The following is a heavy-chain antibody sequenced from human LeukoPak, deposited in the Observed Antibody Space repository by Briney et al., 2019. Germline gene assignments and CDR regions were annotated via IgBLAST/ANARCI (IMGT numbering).Heavy chain of an antibody. Sequence: PGGSLRLSCAASGFTFSSYWMGRVRQAPGKRLEWVANTNIDGSEKYYADSAKGRFTISRDNARNSVYLQMNSLRVEDTAVYYCARDPVEWELLLDYWGQGTLVAVSS. D-gene: IGHD1-26*01. CDR2: TNIDGSEK. V-gene: IGHV3-7*01. CDR1: GFTFSSYW. J-gene: IGHJ4*02. CDR3: ARDPVEWELLLDY.